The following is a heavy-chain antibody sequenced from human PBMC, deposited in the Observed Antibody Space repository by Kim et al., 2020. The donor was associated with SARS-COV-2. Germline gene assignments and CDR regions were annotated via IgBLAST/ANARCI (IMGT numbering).Heavy chain of an antibody. D-gene: IGHD6-13*01. J-gene: IGHJ4*01. CDR2: ISSSSGCI. V-gene: IGHV3-23*01. CDR1: GFTFSSYA. Sequence: GGSLRLSCAASGFTFSSYAMSWVRQAPGKGLEWLSTISSSSGCIYFAVSVKGRFTISRDNSKNTLSLQMNSLRAEDTGVYYCAKTPYSSSFYYFDYWG. CDR3: AKTPYSSSFYYFDY.